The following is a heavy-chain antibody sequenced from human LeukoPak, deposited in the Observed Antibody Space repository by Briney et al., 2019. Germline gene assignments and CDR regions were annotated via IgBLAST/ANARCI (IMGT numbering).Heavy chain of an antibody. V-gene: IGHV1-69*06. J-gene: IGHJ4*02. CDR3: AREYFPIYYDSSGYYFDY. D-gene: IGHD3-22*01. Sequence: ASVKVSCKASGGTFSSYAISWVRQAPGQGLEWMGGIIPIFGTANYAQKFQGRVTITADKSTSTVYMELSSLRSEDTAVYYCAREYFPIYYDSSGYYFDYWGQGTLVTVSS. CDR1: GGTFSSYA. CDR2: IIPIFGTA.